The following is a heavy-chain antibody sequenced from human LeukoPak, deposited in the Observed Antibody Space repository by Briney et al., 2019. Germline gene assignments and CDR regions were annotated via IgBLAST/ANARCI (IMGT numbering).Heavy chain of an antibody. CDR2: IWYDGSNK. CDR1: GFTFSSYG. CDR3: AKDSLGTPYY. Sequence: GRSLRLSCAASGFTFSSYGMHWVRQAPGKGLEWVAVIWYDGSNKYYTDSVKGRFTISRDNSKNTLYLQMNSLRAEDTAVYYCAKDSLGTPYYWGQGTLVTVSA. V-gene: IGHV3-33*06. D-gene: IGHD3-16*01. J-gene: IGHJ4*02.